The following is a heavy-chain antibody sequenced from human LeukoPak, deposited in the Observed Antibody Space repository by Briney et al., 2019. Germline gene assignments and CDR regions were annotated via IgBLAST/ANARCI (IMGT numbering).Heavy chain of an antibody. J-gene: IGHJ4*02. D-gene: IGHD4-17*01. CDR2: ISGSGGST. CDR1: GFTFSSYG. CDR3: AKSGGVTTTLGY. Sequence: PGGSLRLSCAASGFTFSSYGMSWVRQAPGKGLEWVSAISGSGGSTYYADSVKGRFTISRDNSKNTLYLQMNSLRAEDTAVYYCAKSGGVTTTLGYWGQGTLVTVSS. V-gene: IGHV3-23*01.